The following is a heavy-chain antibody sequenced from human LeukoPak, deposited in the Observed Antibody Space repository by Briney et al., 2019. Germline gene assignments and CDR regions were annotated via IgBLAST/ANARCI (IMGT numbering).Heavy chain of an antibody. CDR1: GGSISSGGYY. CDR3: ARDYHDSSGYNIFDY. V-gene: IGHV4-31*03. CDR2: IYYSGST. Sequence: SQTLSLTCTVSGGSISSGGYYWSWIRQHPGKGLEWIGYIYYSGSTYYNPSLKSRVTISVDTSKNQFSLKLSSVTAADTAVYYCARDYHDSSGYNIFDYCGQGTLVTVSS. J-gene: IGHJ4*02. D-gene: IGHD3-22*01.